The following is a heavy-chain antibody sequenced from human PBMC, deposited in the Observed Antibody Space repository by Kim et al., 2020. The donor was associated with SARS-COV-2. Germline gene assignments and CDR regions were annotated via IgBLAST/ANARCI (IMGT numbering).Heavy chain of an antibody. V-gene: IGHV3-73*01. Sequence: RFTISRDDSKNTAYLQMNSLKTEDTAVYYCTRHLQPYYDSSGYGGYYFDYWGQGTLVTVSS. J-gene: IGHJ4*02. D-gene: IGHD3-22*01. CDR3: TRHLQPYYDSSGYGGYYFDY.